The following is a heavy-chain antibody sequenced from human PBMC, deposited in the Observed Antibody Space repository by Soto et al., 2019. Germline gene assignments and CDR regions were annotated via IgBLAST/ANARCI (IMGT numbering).Heavy chain of an antibody. CDR1: GGSFSAA. CDR3: ARGKPSYYGLDV. V-gene: IGHV6-1*01. CDR2: TYYRSKWFT. Sequence: SETLSLTCAVYGGSFSAAWNWIRQSPSRGLEWLGRTYYRSKWFTDYALSVKSRITVNPDTSKNQFSLQLNSVTPEDTAVYYCARGKPSYYGLDVWGQGTTVTVSS. J-gene: IGHJ6*02.